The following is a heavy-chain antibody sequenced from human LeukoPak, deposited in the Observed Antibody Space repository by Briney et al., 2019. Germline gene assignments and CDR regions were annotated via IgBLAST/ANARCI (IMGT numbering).Heavy chain of an antibody. V-gene: IGHV3-66*01. CDR2: IYSGGST. CDR3: ATEDSDSSGFDY. CDR1: GFTVSTKY. D-gene: IGHD3-22*01. J-gene: IGHJ4*02. Sequence: GESLRLSCAASGFTVSTKYMTWVRQAPGKGLEWVSLIYSGGSTYYADSVKGRFTISRDNSKNTQYLQMNSLRAEDTAVYYCATEDSDSSGFDYWGQGTLVTVSS.